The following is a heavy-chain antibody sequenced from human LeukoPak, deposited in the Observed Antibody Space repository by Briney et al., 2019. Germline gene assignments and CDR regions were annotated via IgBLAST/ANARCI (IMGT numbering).Heavy chain of an antibody. V-gene: IGHV1-8*01. J-gene: IGHJ6*03. D-gene: IGHD5-12*01. Sequence: ASVKVSCKASGYTFTSYDINWVRQATGQGLEWMGWMNPNSGNTGYAQKFQGRVTMTRNTSISTAYMELSSLRSEDTAVYYCARGYDGATVYYYYYYMDVWGKGTTVTISS. CDR3: ARGYDGATVYYYYYYMDV. CDR1: GYTFTSYD. CDR2: MNPNSGNT.